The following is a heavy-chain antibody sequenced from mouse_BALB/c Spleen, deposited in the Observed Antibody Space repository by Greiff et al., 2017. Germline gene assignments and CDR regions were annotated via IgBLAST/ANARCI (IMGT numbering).Heavy chain of an antibody. Sequence: QVQLKQSGAELVRPGASVTLSCKASGYTFTDYEMHWVKQTPVHGLEWIGAIDPETGGTAYNQKFKGKATLTADKSSSTAYMELRSLTSEDSAVYYCTSEVRRRGYYAMDYWGQGTSVTVSS. J-gene: IGHJ4*01. V-gene: IGHV1-15*01. D-gene: IGHD2-14*01. CDR2: IDPETGGT. CDR3: TSEVRRRGYYAMDY. CDR1: GYTFTDYE.